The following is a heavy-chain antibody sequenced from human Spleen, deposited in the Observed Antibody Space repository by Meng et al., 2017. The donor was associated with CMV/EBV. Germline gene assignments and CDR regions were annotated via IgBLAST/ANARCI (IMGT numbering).Heavy chain of an antibody. V-gene: IGHV3-48*03. Sequence: GESLKISCAASGFTLSSYEMNWVRQAPGKGLEWVSYISSRGSTIYYADSVKGRFTISRDNAKNSLYLQMNSLRAEDTAVYYCARDQGYSGYDSFGLDYWGQGTLVTVSS. CDR2: ISSRGSTI. CDR3: ARDQGYSGYDSFGLDY. D-gene: IGHD5-12*01. CDR1: GFTLSSYE. J-gene: IGHJ4*02.